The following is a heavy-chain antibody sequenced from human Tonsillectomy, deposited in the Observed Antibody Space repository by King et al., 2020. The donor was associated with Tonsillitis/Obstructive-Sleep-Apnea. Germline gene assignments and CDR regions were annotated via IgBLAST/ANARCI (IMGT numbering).Heavy chain of an antibody. Sequence: VQLVESGGGLVQPGGSLRLSCAASGITFSSYAMSWVRQAPGKGLEWVSTISGGGGSTYYADSVKGRFTISRANSKNTLYLQMNSLRAEETAVYYCAKAMVQGIIITIFDYWGQGTLVTVSS. CDR2: ISGGGGST. CDR1: GITFSSYA. D-gene: IGHD3-10*01. J-gene: IGHJ4*02. CDR3: AKAMVQGIIITIFDY. V-gene: IGHV3-23*04.